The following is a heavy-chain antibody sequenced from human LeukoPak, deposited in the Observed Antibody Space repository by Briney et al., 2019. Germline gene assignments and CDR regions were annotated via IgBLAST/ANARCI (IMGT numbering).Heavy chain of an antibody. CDR2: ISSGGSYM. D-gene: IGHD2-15*01. CDR3: ARKPSQFTCSQGSYMDV. Sequence: GGSLRLSCAASGFTFSTYSMHWVRQAPGKGLEWVSSISSGGSYMFYADSVKGRFTISRDNAKNSLYLQMSGLTAEDTAVYYCARKPSQFTCSQGSYMDVWGTGTTVTVSS. V-gene: IGHV3-21*01. J-gene: IGHJ6*03. CDR1: GFTFSTYS.